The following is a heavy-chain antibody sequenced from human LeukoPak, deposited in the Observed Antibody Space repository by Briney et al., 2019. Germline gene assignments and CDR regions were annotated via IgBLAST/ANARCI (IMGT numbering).Heavy chain of an antibody. CDR3: AKPPIAVTGTVY. Sequence: PGGSLRLSCAASGFTFSSSAMSGVRQAPGMGLEWVSAISGSGGGTYYADSVKGRFTISRDNSKNTLYLQMNSLRAEDTAVYYCAKPPIAVTGTVYWGQGTLVTVSS. J-gene: IGHJ4*02. V-gene: IGHV3-23*01. CDR2: ISGSGGGT. CDR1: GFTFSSSA. D-gene: IGHD6-19*01.